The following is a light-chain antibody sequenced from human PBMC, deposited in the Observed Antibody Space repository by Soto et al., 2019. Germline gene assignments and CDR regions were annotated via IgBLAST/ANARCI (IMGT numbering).Light chain of an antibody. CDR1: SSDVGCYNY. Sequence: QSALTQPASVSGSPGQSITISCTGTSSDVGCYNYVSWYQQHPGKAPKLMIYEVSNRPSGVSNRFSGSKSGNTASLTISGLQAEDEADYYCSSYTSSSPLVFGTGTKLTVL. J-gene: IGLJ1*01. CDR3: SSYTSSSPLV. V-gene: IGLV2-14*01. CDR2: EVS.